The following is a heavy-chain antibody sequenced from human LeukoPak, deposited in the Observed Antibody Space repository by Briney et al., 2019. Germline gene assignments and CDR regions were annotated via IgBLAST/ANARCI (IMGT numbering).Heavy chain of an antibody. Sequence: PSETLSLTCTVSGGSISSYYWSWIRQPPGKGLEWIGYIYYSGSTNYNPPLKSRVTISVDTSKNQFSLKLSSVTAADTAVYYCARAGGYDQLDYYYGMDVWGKGTTVTVSS. V-gene: IGHV4-59*01. CDR1: GGSISSYY. D-gene: IGHD5-12*01. CDR3: ARAGGYDQLDYYYGMDV. CDR2: IYYSGST. J-gene: IGHJ6*04.